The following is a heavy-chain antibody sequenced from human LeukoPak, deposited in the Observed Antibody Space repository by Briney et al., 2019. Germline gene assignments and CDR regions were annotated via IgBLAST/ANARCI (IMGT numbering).Heavy chain of an antibody. CDR1: GFAFSTSW. D-gene: IGHD6-13*01. CDR3: ARDLSSRDAY. V-gene: IGHV3-7*03. Sequence: GGSLRLSCAASGFAFSTSWMGWVRQAPGKGLEWVASLQDDGSHQYYVDSAKGRFTISRENAKNSLFLQMSSLRVEDTAVYYCARDLSSRDAYWGQGTPVTVSS. CDR2: LQDDGSHQ. J-gene: IGHJ4*02.